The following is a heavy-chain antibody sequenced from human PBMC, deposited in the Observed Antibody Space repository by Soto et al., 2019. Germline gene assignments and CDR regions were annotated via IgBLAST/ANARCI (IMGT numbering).Heavy chain of an antibody. Sequence: SETLSLTCAVYGGSFSGYYWSWIRQPPGKGLEWIGEINHSGSTNYNPSLKSRVTISVDTSKNQFSLKLSSVTAADTAVYYCARSTTTGGYAFDIWGQGTMVTVSS. CDR2: INHSGST. V-gene: IGHV4-34*01. D-gene: IGHD1-1*01. J-gene: IGHJ3*02. CDR3: ARSTTTGGYAFDI. CDR1: GGSFSGYY.